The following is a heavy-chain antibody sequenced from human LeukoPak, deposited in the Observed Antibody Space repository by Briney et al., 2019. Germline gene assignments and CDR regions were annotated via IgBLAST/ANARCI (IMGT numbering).Heavy chain of an antibody. CDR2: IYHSGST. V-gene: IGHV4-30-2*01. CDR1: GGSISSGGYY. J-gene: IGHJ4*02. D-gene: IGHD2-2*01. Sequence: SQTLSLTCTVSGGSISSGGYYWSWIRQPPGKGLEWIGYIYHSGSTYYNPSLKSRVTISVDRSKNQFSLKLSSVTAADTAVYYCARYHCSSTSCYFGYWGQGTLVTVSS. CDR3: ARYHCSSTSCYFGY.